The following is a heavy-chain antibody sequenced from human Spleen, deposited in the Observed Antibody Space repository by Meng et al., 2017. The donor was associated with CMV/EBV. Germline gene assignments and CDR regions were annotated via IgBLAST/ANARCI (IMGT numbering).Heavy chain of an antibody. V-gene: IGHV3-15*01. Sequence: GESLKISCPASGFTFSDTWMSWVRQAPGKGLEWVGRITPKTDGETTDYAAAVKGRFAISRDDSKNTLYLQMNSLTTEDTAVYYCATGGHYYGDWGQGTLVTVSS. CDR3: ATGGHYYGD. J-gene: IGHJ1*01. CDR2: ITPKTDGETT. CDR1: GFTFSDTW. D-gene: IGHD3-22*01.